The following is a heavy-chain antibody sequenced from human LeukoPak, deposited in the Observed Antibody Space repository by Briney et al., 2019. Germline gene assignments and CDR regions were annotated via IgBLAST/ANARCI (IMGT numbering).Heavy chain of an antibody. J-gene: IGHJ3*02. V-gene: IGHV4-59*01. CDR2: IYYTGST. D-gene: IGHD7-27*01. CDR1: GGSISNYY. CDR3: AKSPSWGSGLDAFDI. Sequence: PSETLSLTCTVSGGSISNYYWSWLRQPPGKGLEWIGYIYYTGSTKYNTSLKSRVTLSVDSSKTQFSLKLNSVTAADTAVYYCAKSPSWGSGLDAFDIWGQGTMVTVSS.